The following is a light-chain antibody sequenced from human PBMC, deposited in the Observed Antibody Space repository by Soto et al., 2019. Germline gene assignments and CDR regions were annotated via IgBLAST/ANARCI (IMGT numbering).Light chain of an antibody. CDR2: EVT. CDR3: SSYQSTTRI. J-gene: IGLJ2*01. Sequence: QSALTQPASVSGSPGQSMTISCSGFSSDVGDYNYVSWYQQHAGKVPKLIIYEVTNRPLGVSDRISGSKSGYTASLTISGLQTDDEADYYCSSYQSTTRIFGGGTKQTV. CDR1: SSDVGDYNY. V-gene: IGLV2-14*01.